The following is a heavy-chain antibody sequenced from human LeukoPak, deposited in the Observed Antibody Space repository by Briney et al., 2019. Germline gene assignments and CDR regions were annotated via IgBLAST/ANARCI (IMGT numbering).Heavy chain of an antibody. CDR3: ARGKSRGRWGFDI. D-gene: IGHD4-23*01. J-gene: IGHJ3*02. Sequence: SVKVSCKASGGTFSSYAISWVRQAPGQGLEWMGGIIPILGTANYAQKFQGRVTITTDESTSTAYMELSSLRSEDTAVYYCARGKSRGRWGFDIWGQGTMVTVSS. CDR2: IIPILGTA. V-gene: IGHV1-69*05. CDR1: GGTFSSYA.